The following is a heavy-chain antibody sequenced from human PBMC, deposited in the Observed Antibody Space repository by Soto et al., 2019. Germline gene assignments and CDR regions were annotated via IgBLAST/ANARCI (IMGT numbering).Heavy chain of an antibody. D-gene: IGHD3-10*01. Sequence: GESLKISCKGSGYSFTSYWIGWVRQMPGKGLEWMGIIYPGDSDTRYSPSFQGQVTISADKSISTAYLQWSSLKASDTAMYYCARHLGDLLWFGELYAFDIWGQGTMVTVSS. CDR1: GYSFTSYW. J-gene: IGHJ3*02. CDR3: ARHLGDLLWFGELYAFDI. V-gene: IGHV5-51*01. CDR2: IYPGDSDT.